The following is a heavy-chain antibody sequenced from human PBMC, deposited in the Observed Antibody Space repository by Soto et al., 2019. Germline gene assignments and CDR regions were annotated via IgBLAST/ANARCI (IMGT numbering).Heavy chain of an antibody. V-gene: IGHV4-34*01. CDR1: GGSFSGYY. J-gene: IGHJ6*02. D-gene: IGHD2-2*01. CDR3: ARGSRKSYYYYYGMDV. CDR2: INHSGST. Sequence: QVQLQQWGAGLLKPSETLSLTCAVYGGSFSGYYWSWIRQPPGKGLEWMGEINHSGSTNYNPSLKSRVTISVDTSKNQFSLKLSSVTAADTAMYYCARGSRKSYYYYYGMDVWGQGTTVTVSS.